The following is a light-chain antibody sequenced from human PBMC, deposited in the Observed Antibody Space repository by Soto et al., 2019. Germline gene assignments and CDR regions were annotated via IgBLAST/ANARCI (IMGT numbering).Light chain of an antibody. CDR1: SSNIGSNT. CDR2: SNN. V-gene: IGLV1-44*01. J-gene: IGLJ1*01. CDR3: AAWDDSLNGYV. Sequence: SVLTQPHSASGTPGQRATISCSESSSNIGSNTVNWYQQLPGTAPKLLIYSNNQRPSGVPDRFSGSKSGTSASLAISGLQSEDEADYYCAAWDDSLNGYVFGTGTKVTVL.